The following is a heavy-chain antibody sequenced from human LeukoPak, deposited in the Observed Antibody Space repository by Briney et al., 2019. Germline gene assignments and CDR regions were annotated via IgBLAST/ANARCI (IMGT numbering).Heavy chain of an antibody. V-gene: IGHV3-66*01. J-gene: IGHJ4*02. D-gene: IGHD1-14*01. CDR3: ARGNPTYFDY. CDR2: IYSGGST. CDR1: GFTVSSNY. Sequence: GGSLRLSCAASGFTVSSNYMSWVRQAPGQGLEWVSVIYSGGSTYYADSVKGRFTISRDNSKNTLYLQMNSLRAVDTAVYYCARGNPTYFDYWGQGTLVTVSS.